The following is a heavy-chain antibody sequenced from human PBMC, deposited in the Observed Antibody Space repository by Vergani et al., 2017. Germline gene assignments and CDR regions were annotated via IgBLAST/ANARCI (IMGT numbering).Heavy chain of an antibody. Sequence: QLQLQESGPGLVKPSETLSLTCTVSGGSISSSSYYWGWTRQPPGKGLEWIGSIYYSGSTYYNPSLKSRVTISVDTSKNQFSLKLSYVTAADTAVYYCARETHSSGWSVTLNYYYYMDVWGKGTTVTVSS. CDR1: GGSISSSSYY. CDR2: IYYSGST. D-gene: IGHD6-19*01. V-gene: IGHV4-39*07. CDR3: ARETHSSGWSVTLNYYYYMDV. J-gene: IGHJ6*03.